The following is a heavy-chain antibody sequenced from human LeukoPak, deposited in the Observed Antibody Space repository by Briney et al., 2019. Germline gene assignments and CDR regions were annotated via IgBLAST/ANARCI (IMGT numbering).Heavy chain of an antibody. CDR1: GYTFTGYY. D-gene: IGHD1-7*01. CDR3: ARDSIEYNWNYEGGYYFDY. J-gene: IGHJ4*02. CDR2: IIPIFGTA. V-gene: IGHV1-69*05. Sequence: GASVKVSCKASGYTFTGYYMHWVRQAPGQGLEWMGGIIPIFGTANYAQKFQGRVTITTDESTSTAYMELSSLRSEDTAVYYCARDSIEYNWNYEGGYYFDYWGQGTLVTVSS.